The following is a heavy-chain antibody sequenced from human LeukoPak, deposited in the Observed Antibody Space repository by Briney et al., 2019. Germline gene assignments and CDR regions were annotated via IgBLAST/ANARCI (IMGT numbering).Heavy chain of an antibody. D-gene: IGHD3-22*01. CDR1: GGSISSYY. J-gene: IGHJ2*01. V-gene: IGHV4-59*01. Sequence: SETLSLTCTVSGGSISSYYWSWIRQPPGKGLEWIGYIYYSGSTNYNPSLKSRVTISVDTSKNQFSLKLSSVTAADTAVYYCARGNSNYYDSSGYVYWYFDLWGRGTLVTVSS. CDR2: IYYSGST. CDR3: ARGNSNYYDSSGYVYWYFDL.